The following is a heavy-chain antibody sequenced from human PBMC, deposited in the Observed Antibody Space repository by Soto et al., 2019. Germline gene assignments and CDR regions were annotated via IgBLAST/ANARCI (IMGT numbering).Heavy chain of an antibody. J-gene: IGHJ4*02. V-gene: IGHV4-30-4*01. D-gene: IGHD2-15*01. CDR1: GRSISSVNYY. CDR3: ARYGSGECNRGSCYSPFDY. Sequence: PSETLSLTCTVSGRSISSVNYYWSWIRQPPGKGPEWIGYIYYSGSTYYNPSLRSRVTISVDTSKNQFSLKLSSVTAADTAVYYCARYGSGECNRGSCYSPFDYWGQGTLVTSPQ. CDR2: IYYSGST.